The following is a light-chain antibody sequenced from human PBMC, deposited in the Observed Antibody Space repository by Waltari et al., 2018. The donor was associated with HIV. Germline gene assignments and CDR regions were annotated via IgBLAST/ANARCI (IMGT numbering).Light chain of an antibody. CDR1: QDIVNY. CDR3: QQYKSYPLT. Sequence: DIQMTQNKSPLPASVGDRGTSTCRASQDIVNYLVWFQQKPGESPKSLIYAASSLQRGVPSKFRGSGSGTDFTLTIDTLHSEDSATYYCQQYKSYPLTFGQGTRLEIK. J-gene: IGKJ5*01. CDR2: AAS. V-gene: IGKV1-16*02.